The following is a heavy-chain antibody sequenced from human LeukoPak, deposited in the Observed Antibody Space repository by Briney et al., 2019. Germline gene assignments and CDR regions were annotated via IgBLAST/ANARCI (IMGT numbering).Heavy chain of an antibody. CDR1: GGSISSSSYY. D-gene: IGHD3-9*01. CDR3: ARHRNRDDILTGYIYYYYYYMDV. Sequence: SETLSLTCTVSGGSISSSSYYWGWIRQPPGKGLEWIGSIYYSGSTYYNPSLKSRVTISVDTSKNQFSLKLSSVTAADTAVYYCARHRNRDDILTGYIYYYYYYMDVWGKGTTVTISS. J-gene: IGHJ6*03. V-gene: IGHV4-39*01. CDR2: IYYSGST.